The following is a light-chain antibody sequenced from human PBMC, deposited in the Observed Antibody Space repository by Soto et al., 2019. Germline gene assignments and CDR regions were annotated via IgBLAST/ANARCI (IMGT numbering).Light chain of an antibody. CDR3: QRYQSYSPWM. CDR2: DAS. CDR1: QRISKW. Sequence: DIQMTQSPFTVSASIGDTVTITCRASQRISKWLAWHQQQPGKAPNLLIYDASNLESGVPSRFRGSGSGTEFNLTISGLQADDFATYYYQRYQSYSPWMFGQGTKVEMK. J-gene: IGKJ1*01. V-gene: IGKV1-5*01.